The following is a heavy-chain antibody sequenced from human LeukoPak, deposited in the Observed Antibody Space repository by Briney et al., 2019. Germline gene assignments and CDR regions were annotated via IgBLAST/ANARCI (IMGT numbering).Heavy chain of an antibody. CDR1: GYTFTSYA. Sequence: ASVKVSCKASGYTFTSYAMNWVRQAPGQGLEWMGWINTDTGNPTYAQGFTGRFVFSLDTSVSTAYLQISSLKAEDTAVYYCARGPRFWSGYNIYYYYGMDVWGQGTTVTVSS. V-gene: IGHV7-4-1*02. CDR3: ARGPRFWSGYNIYYYYGMDV. J-gene: IGHJ6*02. CDR2: INTDTGNP. D-gene: IGHD3-3*01.